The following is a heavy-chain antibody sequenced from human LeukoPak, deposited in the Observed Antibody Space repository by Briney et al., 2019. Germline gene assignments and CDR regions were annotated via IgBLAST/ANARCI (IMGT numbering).Heavy chain of an antibody. J-gene: IGHJ4*02. CDR1: GFTFSSYG. D-gene: IGHD2-15*01. CDR3: AKLVVVAATDDYFDY. CDR2: ISYDGSNK. Sequence: PGGSLRLSCAASGFTFSSYGMHWVRQAPGKGLEWVAVISYDGSNKYYADSVKGRFTISRDNSKNTLYLQMNSLRAEDTAVYYCAKLVVVAATDDYFDYWGQGTLVTVSS. V-gene: IGHV3-30*18.